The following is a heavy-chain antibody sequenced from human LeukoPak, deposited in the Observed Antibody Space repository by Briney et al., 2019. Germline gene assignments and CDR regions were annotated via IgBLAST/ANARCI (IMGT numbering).Heavy chain of an antibody. CDR2: IYPGEADT. D-gene: IGHD3-3*01. J-gene: IGHJ4*02. CDR3: GSAGSGYQHSAFDY. V-gene: IGHV5-51*01. Sequence: GESLKISWKGSGYSFTSYWSGWVRQIPGKGLGWMGIIYPGEADTRYSTSFQGHATTSAAKSSSTAYQQWSSLKASDAAMYYCGSAGSGYQHSAFDYWGQGTLVTVSS. CDR1: GYSFTSYW.